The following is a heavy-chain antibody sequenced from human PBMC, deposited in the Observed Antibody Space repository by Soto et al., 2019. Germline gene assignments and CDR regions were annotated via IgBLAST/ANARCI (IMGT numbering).Heavy chain of an antibody. CDR1: GFTFSNYA. V-gene: IGHV3-23*01. J-gene: IGHJ4*02. CDR3: KRDVVASSPPGADY. D-gene: IGHD2-21*01. Sequence: EVQLLGSGGGVVRPGGSLRLSCASSGFTFSNYAMSWVRQAPGKGLEWVSAIKAGGDDSYYADTVKGRFTISRDNSKNTLYLQMDSLTVEDTAMYYCKRDVVASSPPGADYWGQGTLVTVSS. CDR2: IKAGGDDS.